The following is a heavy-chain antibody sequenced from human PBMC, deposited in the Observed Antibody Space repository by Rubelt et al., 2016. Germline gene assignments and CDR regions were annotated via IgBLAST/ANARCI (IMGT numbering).Heavy chain of an antibody. CDR1: GGSISSSSYY. CDR3: KSDGPPGDY. CDR2: IYYSGST. J-gene: IGHJ4*02. V-gene: IGHV4-39*01. Sequence: QVQLQESGPGLVKPSGTLSLTCTVSGGSISSSSYYWGWIRQPPGEGLEWIGSIYYSGSTYYNPSLQSRVTISVDTSQNQCPLKLSSVAAADTAVDYCKSDGPPGDYWGQGTLVTVSS.